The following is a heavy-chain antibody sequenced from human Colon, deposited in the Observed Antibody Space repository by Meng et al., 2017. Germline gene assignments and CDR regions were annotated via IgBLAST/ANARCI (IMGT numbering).Heavy chain of an antibody. CDR1: GGSFSGFY. D-gene: IGHD4-17*01. V-gene: IGHV4-34*02. CDR3: ATGLRHGDWFDP. Sequence: QVQIQQGGAGLLKPSETPSPTCAVPGGSFSGFYWGWIRQPPGKGLEWIGEIDHFGISNYNSSLKGRLTMSVDTSKKQISLTLTSVTAADTAVYYCATGLRHGDWFDPWGPGTLVTVSS. J-gene: IGHJ5*02. CDR2: IDHFGIS.